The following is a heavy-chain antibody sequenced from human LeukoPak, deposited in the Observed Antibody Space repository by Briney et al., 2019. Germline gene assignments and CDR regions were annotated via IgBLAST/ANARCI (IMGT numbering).Heavy chain of an antibody. CDR3: ATDSFSFGDLNPGP. J-gene: IGHJ5*02. CDR1: GFTISSYW. Sequence: PGGSLRLSCAASGFTISSYWMSWVRQAPGKGLGWVANIIQDGSEKYYVDSVRGRFTISRDNAKSSLYLQMTNLRAEDTAVYYCATDSFSFGDLNPGPWGQGTLVTVSS. D-gene: IGHD3-16*01. V-gene: IGHV3-7*01. CDR2: IIQDGSEK.